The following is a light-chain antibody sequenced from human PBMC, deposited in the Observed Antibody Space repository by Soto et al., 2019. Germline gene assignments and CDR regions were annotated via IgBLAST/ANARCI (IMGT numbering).Light chain of an antibody. Sequence: EIVLTQSPATLSMSPGERATLSCRASQSVSTYLAWYQQKPGQAPRLLIFDASNRASGIPSRFSGSGSGINFTLTISRLEPEDFAVYFCQQRSHWPPLTFGGGTQVEIK. CDR2: DAS. J-gene: IGKJ4*01. CDR1: QSVSTY. V-gene: IGKV3-11*01. CDR3: QQRSHWPPLT.